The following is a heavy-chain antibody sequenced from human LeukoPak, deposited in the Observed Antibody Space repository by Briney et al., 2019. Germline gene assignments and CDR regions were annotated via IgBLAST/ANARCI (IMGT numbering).Heavy chain of an antibody. Sequence: ASVKVSCKASGGTFSTYAISWVRQAPGQGLEWMGGIIPILGTANYAQKFQGRVTITADESTSTAYMELSSLRSEDTAVYYCARDNSVRDEAWWFYPWGQGTLVTVSS. CDR2: IIPILGTA. CDR3: ARDNSVRDEAWWFYP. J-gene: IGHJ5*02. CDR1: GGTFSTYA. V-gene: IGHV1-69*01. D-gene: IGHD5-24*01.